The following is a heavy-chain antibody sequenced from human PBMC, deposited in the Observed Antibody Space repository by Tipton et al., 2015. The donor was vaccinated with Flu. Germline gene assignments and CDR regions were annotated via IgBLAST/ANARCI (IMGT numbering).Heavy chain of an antibody. CDR3: AGWTDYLWGNYRTFAY. J-gene: IGHJ4*02. CDR1: GGSVSNSGYS. D-gene: IGHD3-16*02. V-gene: IGHV4-30-2*02. CDR2: FSHTGTT. Sequence: TLSLTCTVSGGSVSNSGYSWSWIRQPPGKGLEWIGHFSHTGTTYYNPSLKSRVTISVDGSNNQFSLKLSSVTAADTAVYYCAGWTDYLWGNYRTFAYWGQGTLVTVAP.